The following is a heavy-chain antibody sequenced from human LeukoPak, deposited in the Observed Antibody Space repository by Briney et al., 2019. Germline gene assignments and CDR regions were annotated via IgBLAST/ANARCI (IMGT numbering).Heavy chain of an antibody. J-gene: IGHJ4*02. CDR2: ISGSGGST. Sequence: GGSLRLSCAASGFTFSSYAMSWVRQAPGKGLEWVSAISGSGGSTYYADSVKGRFTISRDNSKNTLYLQMNGLRAEDTAVYYCAKDTLYYDSSGYPFDYWGQGTLVTVSS. V-gene: IGHV3-23*01. CDR3: AKDTLYYDSSGYPFDY. CDR1: GFTFSSYA. D-gene: IGHD3-22*01.